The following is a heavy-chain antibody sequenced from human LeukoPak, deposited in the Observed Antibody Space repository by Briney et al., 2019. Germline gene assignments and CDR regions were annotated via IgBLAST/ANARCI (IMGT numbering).Heavy chain of an antibody. J-gene: IGHJ3*01. CDR1: VFTFSPYT. V-gene: IGHV3-48*01. CDR3: ARDSSVCAFDV. Sequence: PGGSLRLSCAASVFTFSPYTMHWFRQPPGKGLEWISYINTGSTTIYYADSVKGRFTISRDNAKNSLDLQLNSLRAEDTAVYYCARDSSVCAFDVWGQGTMVTVSS. D-gene: IGHD6-6*01. CDR2: INTGSTTI.